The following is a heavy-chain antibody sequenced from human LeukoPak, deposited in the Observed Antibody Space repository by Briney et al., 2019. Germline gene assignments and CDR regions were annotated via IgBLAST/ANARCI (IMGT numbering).Heavy chain of an antibody. Sequence: SETLSLTCTVSGGSISSYYWSWIRQSSGRGLKWIGYIFYSGSTNYNPSLRSRVTMSVDTSKNQFSLNLRSVTAADTAVYYCARHPSAMANFDCWGQGTLVTVSS. J-gene: IGHJ4*02. D-gene: IGHD2-2*01. V-gene: IGHV4-59*08. CDR2: IFYSGST. CDR3: ARHPSAMANFDC. CDR1: GGSISSYY.